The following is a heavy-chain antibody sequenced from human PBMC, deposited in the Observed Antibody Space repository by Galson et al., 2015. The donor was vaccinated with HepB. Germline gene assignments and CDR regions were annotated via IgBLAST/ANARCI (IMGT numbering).Heavy chain of an antibody. CDR2: ISGSGGST. V-gene: IGHV3-23*01. D-gene: IGHD5-18*01. Sequence: SLRLSCAASGFTFSSYAMSWVRQAPGKGLEWVSAISGSGGSTYYADSVKGRFTISRDNSKSTLYLQMNSLRAEDTAVYYCASVTSEYSYGSLPGAFDIWGQGTMVTVSS. J-gene: IGHJ3*02. CDR3: ASVTSEYSYGSLPGAFDI. CDR1: GFTFSSYA.